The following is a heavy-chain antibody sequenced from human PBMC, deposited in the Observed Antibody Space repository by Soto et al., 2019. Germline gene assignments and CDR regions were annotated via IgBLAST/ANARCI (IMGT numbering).Heavy chain of an antibody. CDR3: ARDTDRTSYYDSSGYYESL. J-gene: IGHJ4*02. CDR2: IIPIFGTA. CDR1: GGTFSSYA. Sequence: ASVKVSCKASGGTFSSYAISWVRQAPGQGLEWMGGIIPIFGTANYAQKFQGRVTITADESTSTAYMELSSLRSEDTAVYYCARDTDRTSYYDSSGYYESLWGQGTLVTVSS. V-gene: IGHV1-69*13. D-gene: IGHD3-22*01.